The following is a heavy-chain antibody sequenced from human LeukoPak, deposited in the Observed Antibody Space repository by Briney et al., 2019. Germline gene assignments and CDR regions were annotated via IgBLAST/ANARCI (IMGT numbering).Heavy chain of an antibody. CDR1: GFTFSSYG. J-gene: IGHJ4*02. CDR3: ARDLREWNDYYDSSGYLGY. D-gene: IGHD3-22*01. CDR2: ISYDGSNK. Sequence: GGSLRLSCAASGFTFSSYGMNWVRQAPGKGLEWVAVISYDGSNKYYADSVKGRFTISRDNSKNTLYLQMNSLRAEDTAVYYCARDLREWNDYYDSSGYLGYWGQGTLVTVSS. V-gene: IGHV3-30*03.